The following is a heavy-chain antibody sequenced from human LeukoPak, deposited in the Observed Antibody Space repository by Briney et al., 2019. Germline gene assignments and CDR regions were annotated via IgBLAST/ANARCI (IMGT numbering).Heavy chain of an antibody. J-gene: IGHJ4*02. D-gene: IGHD3-22*01. CDR2: ISDTGGSK. CDR1: GITLSNYG. CDR3: AKRGVVIRVILVGFHKQAYYFDS. Sequence: GGSLRLSCAVSGITLSNYGMSWVRQAPGKGLEWVAGISDTGGSKNYADSVKGRFTISRDNPKNTLYLQMNSLRAEDTAVYFCAKRGVVIRVILVGFHKQAYYFDSWGQGALVTVSS. V-gene: IGHV3-23*01.